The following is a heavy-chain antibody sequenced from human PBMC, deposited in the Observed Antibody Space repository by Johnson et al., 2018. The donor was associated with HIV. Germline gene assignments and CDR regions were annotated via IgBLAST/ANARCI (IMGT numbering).Heavy chain of an antibody. V-gene: IGHV3-66*02. CDR2: IYSGGST. Sequence: VQLVESGGDLVKPGGSLRLSCAGSGFTFSKPWLTWVRQAPGKGLEWVSVIYSGGSTYYADSVKGRFTISRDNSKNTLYLQMNSLRAEDTAVYYCARGSYYDSSGDAFDIWGQGTMVTVSS. J-gene: IGHJ3*02. D-gene: IGHD3-22*01. CDR1: GFTFSKPW. CDR3: ARGSYYDSSGDAFDI.